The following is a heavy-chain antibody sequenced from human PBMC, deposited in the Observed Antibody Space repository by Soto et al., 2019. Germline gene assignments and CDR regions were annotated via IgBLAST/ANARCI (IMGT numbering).Heavy chain of an antibody. CDR2: IDRDDDK. J-gene: IGHJ6*02. V-gene: IGHV2-70*01. CDR1: GFSLSTSGMC. Sequence: SGPTLVNPTQTLTLTCTFSGFSLSTSGMCVSWIRQPPRKALEWLALIDRDDDKYYSTSLKTRLTISKDTSKNQVVLTMTNMDPVDTATYYCARIREGSNYYYGMDVWGQGTTVTVSS. CDR3: ARIREGSNYYYGMDV.